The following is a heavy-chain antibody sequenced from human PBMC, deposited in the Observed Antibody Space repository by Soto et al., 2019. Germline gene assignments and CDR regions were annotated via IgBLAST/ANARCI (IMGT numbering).Heavy chain of an antibody. J-gene: IGHJ4*02. Sequence: SETLSPTFNFSGCSISTAAFCWSWIRQSPDKGLEWIGHIYDGGTTYSSPSLMGRVTISADTSETQFSLKLNSVSAADTAVYYCARGPSGDKVDYWGQG. D-gene: IGHD7-27*01. V-gene: IGHV4-30-4*02. CDR1: GCSISTAAFC. CDR3: ARGPSGDKVDY. CDR2: IYDGGTT.